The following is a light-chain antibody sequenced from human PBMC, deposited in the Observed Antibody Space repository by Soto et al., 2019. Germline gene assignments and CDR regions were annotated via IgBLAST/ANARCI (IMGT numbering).Light chain of an antibody. Sequence: DIQMTQSPSSLSASVGDRVTITCRASQSISSYLNWYQQKPWKAPKLLIYAASSLQSGVPSRFSGSGSGTDFTLTISSLQPEDFATYYCQQSYSTPITFGQGTKVDIK. V-gene: IGKV1-39*01. CDR3: QQSYSTPIT. J-gene: IGKJ1*01. CDR2: AAS. CDR1: QSISSY.